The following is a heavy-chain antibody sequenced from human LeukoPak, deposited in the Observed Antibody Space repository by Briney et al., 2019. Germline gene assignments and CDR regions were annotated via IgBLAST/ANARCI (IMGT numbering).Heavy chain of an antibody. D-gene: IGHD6-19*01. Sequence: GESLKISCKGSGYSFTNYWIGWVRQMPGKGPEWTGIIYPGDSDTRYSPSFQGQVTISADKSISTAYLQWSSLKASDTAMYYCARHVGSGWSNLDYWGQGTLVTVSS. V-gene: IGHV5-51*01. CDR3: ARHVGSGWSNLDY. CDR1: GYSFTNYW. CDR2: IYPGDSDT. J-gene: IGHJ4*02.